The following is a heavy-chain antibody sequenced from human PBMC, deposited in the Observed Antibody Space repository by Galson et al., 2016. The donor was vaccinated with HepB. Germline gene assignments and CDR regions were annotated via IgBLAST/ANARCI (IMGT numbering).Heavy chain of an antibody. V-gene: IGHV4-39*01. CDR1: GGSISRSNYY. CDR2: IFFSGRT. J-gene: IGHJ4*02. Sequence: SETLSLTCTVSGGSISRSNYYWGWIRQSPGKGPEWMGSIFFSGRTYYNPPLKSRLTISVDPSKNQFSLKLRSVTAADTAIYYCATPMGYYEGSGHYYGDYWGQGTLVIVSS. CDR3: ATPMGYYEGSGHYYGDY. D-gene: IGHD3-22*01.